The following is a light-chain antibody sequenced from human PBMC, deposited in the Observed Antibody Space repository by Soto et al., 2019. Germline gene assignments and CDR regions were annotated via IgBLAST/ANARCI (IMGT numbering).Light chain of an antibody. CDR2: KAS. Sequence: IHMTQSPSTLSGSVVYRVTITFRASQTISSWLAWYQQKPGKAPKLLIYKASTLKGGVPSRFSGSGSGTEFTLTISSLQPDDFATYYCQHYNSYSEAFGQGTKVDIK. V-gene: IGKV1-5*03. CDR3: QHYNSYSEA. J-gene: IGKJ1*01. CDR1: QTISSW.